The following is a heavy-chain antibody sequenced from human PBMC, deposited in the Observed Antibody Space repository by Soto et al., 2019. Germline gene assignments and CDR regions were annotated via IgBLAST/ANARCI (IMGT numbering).Heavy chain of an antibody. CDR2: VYYRGRS. J-gene: IGHJ4*02. V-gene: IGHV4-39*01. D-gene: IGHD4-17*01. CDR3: VSQRTTVPTQAYFDY. Sequence: SETLSLTCTVSGGSVTNSSYYWGWIRQSPGKGLEWIGSVYYRGRSHSKSSVKSRVTISVDTSKNRFSLSLNSVTASDTAVYFCVSQRTTVPTQAYFDYWGPGALVTVSS. CDR1: GGSVTNSSYY.